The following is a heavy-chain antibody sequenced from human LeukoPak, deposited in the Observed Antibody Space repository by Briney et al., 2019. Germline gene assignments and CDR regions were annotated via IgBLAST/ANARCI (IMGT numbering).Heavy chain of an antibody. CDR2: INPNSGGT. J-gene: IGHJ4*02. D-gene: IGHD3-22*01. Sequence: ASVKVSCKASGYTFTGYYMHWVRQAPGQGLEWMGWINPNSGGTNYAQKFQGRVTMTRDTSISAAYMELSRLRSDDTAVYYCASRSVYYDSSGYPSDYWGQGTLVTVSS. V-gene: IGHV1-2*02. CDR3: ASRSVYYDSSGYPSDY. CDR1: GYTFTGYY.